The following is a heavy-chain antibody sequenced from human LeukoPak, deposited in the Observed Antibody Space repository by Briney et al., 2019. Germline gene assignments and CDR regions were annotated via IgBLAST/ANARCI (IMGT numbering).Heavy chain of an antibody. Sequence: SETLSLTCTVSGGSISSYYWSWIRQPAGKGLEWIGRIYTSGSTNYNPSLKSRVTMSVDTSKNQFSLKLSSVTAADTDVYYCARSPTDYGDYLGDAFDIWGQGTMVTVSS. CDR2: IYTSGST. D-gene: IGHD4-17*01. V-gene: IGHV4-4*07. J-gene: IGHJ3*02. CDR3: ARSPTDYGDYLGDAFDI. CDR1: GGSISSYY.